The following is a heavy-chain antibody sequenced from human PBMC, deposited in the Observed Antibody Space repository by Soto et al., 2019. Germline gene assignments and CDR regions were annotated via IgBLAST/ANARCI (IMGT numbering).Heavy chain of an antibody. V-gene: IGHV1-46*01. CDR2: FNPSGDAT. CDR1: GYIFSNYY. CDR3: ARRGMSKIGFDT. J-gene: IGHJ3*02. D-gene: IGHD3-10*01. Sequence: QVQLVQSGAEVKKPGTSVKGSCKASGYIFSNYYMHWVRQAPGQGLEWMGVFNPSGDATHYAQSFQGRVSVTRDTSTSTVYMELSPLTSEDTAVYYCARRGMSKIGFDTWGQGTMVTVSS.